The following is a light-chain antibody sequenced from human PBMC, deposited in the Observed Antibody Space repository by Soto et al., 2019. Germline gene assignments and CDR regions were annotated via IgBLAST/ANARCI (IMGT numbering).Light chain of an antibody. CDR1: QSISSY. Sequence: DIQMTQSPSSLSASVGDRVTITCRASQSISSYLNWYQQKPGKAPKLLVYSASSLQSGVPSRFSGSASGTDFTLTISNLQPEDFATYYCQQSYITPWTFGQGTKVEIK. V-gene: IGKV1-39*01. CDR2: SAS. J-gene: IGKJ1*01. CDR3: QQSYITPWT.